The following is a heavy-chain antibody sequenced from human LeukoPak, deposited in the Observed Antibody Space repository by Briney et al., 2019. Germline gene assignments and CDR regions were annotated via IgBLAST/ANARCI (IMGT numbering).Heavy chain of an antibody. V-gene: IGHV3-74*01. CDR3: LLIILGGSSQH. CDR2: IKSDGQIT. D-gene: IGHD3-3*01. CDR1: GFTFNNYW. Sequence: QAGGSLRLSWAASGFTFNNYWMHWVRQAPGKGLVWVSRIKSDGQITTYADSVKGRFTTSRDNAKNTFYLQMNSLRVEDAAVYYCLLIILGGSSQHWGQGTLVSVSS. J-gene: IGHJ1*01.